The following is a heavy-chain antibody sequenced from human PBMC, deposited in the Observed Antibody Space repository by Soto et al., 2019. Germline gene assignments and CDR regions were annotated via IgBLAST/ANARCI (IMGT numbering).Heavy chain of an antibody. CDR2: IYYSGST. Sequence: QVQLQESGPGLVKPSQTLSLTCTVSGASISSGGYYWGWIRQHPGKGLEWIGYIYYSGSTYYNPSLKSGVAISVDTFKNQFSLKLSSVTAADTAVYYCAREPSPWGQGTLVTVSS. CDR3: AREPSP. J-gene: IGHJ5*02. CDR1: GASISSGGYY. V-gene: IGHV4-31*03.